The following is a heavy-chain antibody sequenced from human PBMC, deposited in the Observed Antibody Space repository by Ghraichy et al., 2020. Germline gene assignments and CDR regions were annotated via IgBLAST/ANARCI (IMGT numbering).Heavy chain of an antibody. D-gene: IGHD2-21*01. CDR3: TRAYCGGDCYLGSSYYFDY. V-gene: IGHV3-49*03. J-gene: IGHJ4*02. Sequence: GESLNISCTASGFTFGDYAMSWFRQAPGKGLEWVGFIRSKAYGGTTEYAASVKGRFTISRDDSKSIAYLQMNSLKTEDTAVYYCTRAYCGGDCYLGSSYYFDYWGQGTLVTVSS. CDR1: GFTFGDYA. CDR2: IRSKAYGGTT.